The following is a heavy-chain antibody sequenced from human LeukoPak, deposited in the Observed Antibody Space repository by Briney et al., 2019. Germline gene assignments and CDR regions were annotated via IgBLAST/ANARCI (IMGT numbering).Heavy chain of an antibody. D-gene: IGHD3-22*01. CDR3: ARADSSGLDY. V-gene: IGHV3-21*01. Sequence: GGSLRLSCAASGFIFSSYSMNWVRQAPGKGLEWVSSISSSSSYIYYADSVKGRFTISRDNAKNSLYLQMNSLRAEDTAVYYCARADSSGLDYWGQGTLVTVSS. J-gene: IGHJ4*02. CDR2: ISSSSSYI. CDR1: GFIFSSYS.